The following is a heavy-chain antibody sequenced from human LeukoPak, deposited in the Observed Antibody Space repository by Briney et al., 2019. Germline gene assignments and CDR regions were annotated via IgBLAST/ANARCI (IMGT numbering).Heavy chain of an antibody. J-gene: IGHJ6*02. CDR1: GGTFSSYA. CDR2: IIPIFGTA. Sequence: SVKVSCKASGGTFSSYAISWVRQAPGQGLEWMGGIIPIFGTANYAQKFQGRVTITADESTSAAYMELCSLRSEDTAVYYCATDSHCGGDCYYYYYGMDVWGQGTTVTVSS. D-gene: IGHD2-21*02. V-gene: IGHV1-69*13. CDR3: ATDSHCGGDCYYYYYGMDV.